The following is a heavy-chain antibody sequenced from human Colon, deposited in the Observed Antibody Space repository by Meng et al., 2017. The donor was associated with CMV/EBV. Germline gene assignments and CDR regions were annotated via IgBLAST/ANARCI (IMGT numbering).Heavy chain of an antibody. V-gene: IGHV3-21*01. CDR2: ISGSSTYI. Sequence: GESLKISCAASGFSFNDYSIHWVRQAPGRGLEWVSSISGSSTYIYYADSVKGRFTISRDNAKNSLFLQLNSLRAEDTALYYCVFSGSHDYYFDSWGQGTLVTVSS. J-gene: IGHJ4*02. CDR3: VFSGSHDYYFDS. CDR1: GFSFNDYS. D-gene: IGHD1-26*01.